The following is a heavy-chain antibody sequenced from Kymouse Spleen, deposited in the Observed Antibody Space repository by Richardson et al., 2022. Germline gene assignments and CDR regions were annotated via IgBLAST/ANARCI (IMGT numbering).Heavy chain of an antibody. CDR1: GFTFSNAW. J-gene: IGHJ4*02. V-gene: IGHV3-15*01. Sequence: EVQLVESGGGLVKPGGSLRLSCAASGFTFSNAWMSWVRQAPGKGLEWVGRIKSKTDGGTTDYAAPVKGRFTISRDDSKNTLYLQMNSLKTEDTAVYYCTTDSIAVAAPFDYWGQGTLVTVSS. CDR3: TTDSIAVAAPFDY. D-gene: IGHD6-19*01. CDR2: IKSKTDGGTT.